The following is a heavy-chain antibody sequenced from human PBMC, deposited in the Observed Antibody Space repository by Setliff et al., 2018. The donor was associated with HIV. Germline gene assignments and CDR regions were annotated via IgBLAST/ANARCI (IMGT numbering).Heavy chain of an antibody. D-gene: IGHD2-2*01. CDR2: ISGSGSRV. Sequence: GGSLRLSCAASGFTFSSYSMNWVRQSPGKGLEWVSYISGSGSRVDYADSVKGRFTLSRDDSKNTAYLQMNSLRTEDTALYYCARLKSYASSPSSDYWGQGTLVTVSS. J-gene: IGHJ4*02. CDR3: ARLKSYASSPSSDY. CDR1: GFTFSSYS. V-gene: IGHV3-48*01.